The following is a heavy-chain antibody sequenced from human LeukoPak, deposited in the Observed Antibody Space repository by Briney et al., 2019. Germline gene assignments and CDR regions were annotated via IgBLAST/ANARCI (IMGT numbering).Heavy chain of an antibody. V-gene: IGHV3-7*01. Sequence: GGSLRLSCAASGFTFSSYWMSWVRQAPGKGLEWVANIKQDGSEKQYVDSVKGRFTISSDNAKNSLYLQMNSLTAEDTAVYYCGRAHRSSGFGVDYWGQGTLVTVSS. CDR2: IKQDGSEK. D-gene: IGHD6-6*01. CDR3: GRAHRSSGFGVDY. CDR1: GFTFSSYW. J-gene: IGHJ4*02.